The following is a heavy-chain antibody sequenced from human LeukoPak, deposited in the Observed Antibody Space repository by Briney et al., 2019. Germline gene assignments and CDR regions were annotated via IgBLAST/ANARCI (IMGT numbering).Heavy chain of an antibody. V-gene: IGHV3-30*02. CDR3: AKGGSGSYLDVFDI. Sequence: PGGSLRLSCAASGFTFSSYGMHWVRQAPGKGPEWVTFIRYDGSDKYYADSVKGRFTISRDNSKNTLYLQMNSLRAEDTAVYYCAKGGSGSYLDVFDIWGQGTKVTVSS. CDR2: IRYDGSDK. CDR1: GFTFSSYG. J-gene: IGHJ3*02. D-gene: IGHD1-26*01.